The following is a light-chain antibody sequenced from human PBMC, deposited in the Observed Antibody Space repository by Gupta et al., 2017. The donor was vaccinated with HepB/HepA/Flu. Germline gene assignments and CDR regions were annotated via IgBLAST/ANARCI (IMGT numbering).Light chain of an antibody. CDR3: AAGDDSRNGWV. J-gene: IGLJ3*02. CDR2: SNN. V-gene: IGLV1-44*01. Sequence: SVSTHQRTASGTPWPRVTISCSGSSSNIGSNTVSWYQQLPGTAPKLLMYSNNQRHSGVPDRFSGSKSGTSATLAISGLQAEDEADYYCAAGDDSRNGWVFGGGTKLTVL. CDR1: SSNIGSNT.